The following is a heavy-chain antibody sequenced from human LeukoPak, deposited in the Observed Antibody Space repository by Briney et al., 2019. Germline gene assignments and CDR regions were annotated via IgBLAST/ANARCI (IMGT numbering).Heavy chain of an antibody. V-gene: IGHV3-30*18. CDR2: ISYDGSNK. Sequence: GGSLRLSCAASGFTFSSYGMHWVRQAPGKGLEWVAVISYDGSNKYYADSVKGRFTISRDNSKNTLYLQMNSLRVQDTAVYYCANWPHDAFDIWGQGTMVTVSS. J-gene: IGHJ3*02. CDR1: GFTFSSYG. CDR3: ANWPHDAFDI.